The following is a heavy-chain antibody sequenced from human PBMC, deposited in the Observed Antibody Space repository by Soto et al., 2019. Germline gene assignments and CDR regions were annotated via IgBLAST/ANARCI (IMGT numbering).Heavy chain of an antibody. D-gene: IGHD5-12*01. CDR3: ARAGSGPSTYYYYYGMDV. V-gene: IGHV1-69*02. J-gene: IGHJ6*02. CDR2: IIPILGIA. Sequence: QVQLVQSGAEVKKPGSSVKVSCKASGGTFSSYTISWVRQAPGQGLEWMGRIIPILGIANYAQKFQGRVTITADKSTSTAYMELSSLRSEDTAVYYCARAGSGPSTYYYYYGMDVWGQGTTVTVSS. CDR1: GGTFSSYT.